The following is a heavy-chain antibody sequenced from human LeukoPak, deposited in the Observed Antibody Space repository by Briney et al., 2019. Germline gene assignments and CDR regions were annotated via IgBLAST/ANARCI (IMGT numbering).Heavy chain of an antibody. V-gene: IGHV5-51*01. Sequence: GESLKIFCKGSGYGFTNYWIGWVRQMPGKGLEWMGIIYPGDSDTRYSPSFQGHVTISADKSITTAYVQWSSLKASDTAIYYCARTYSSSWGGYFDYWGQGTLVTVSS. CDR2: IYPGDSDT. CDR3: ARTYSSSWGGYFDY. D-gene: IGHD6-13*01. J-gene: IGHJ4*02. CDR1: GYGFTNYW.